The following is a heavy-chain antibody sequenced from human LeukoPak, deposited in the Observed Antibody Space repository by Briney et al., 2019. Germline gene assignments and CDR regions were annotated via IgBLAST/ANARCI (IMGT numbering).Heavy chain of an antibody. J-gene: IGHJ5*02. CDR2: ISYDGSNK. D-gene: IGHD6-13*01. V-gene: IGHV3-30*03. Sequence: GGSLRLSCAASGFTFSSYGMHWVRQAPGKGLEWVAVISYDGSNKYYVDSVKGRFTISRDNSKNTLYLQMNSLRAEDTAVYYCARVPQPGIAAAGTGNWFDPWGQGTLVTVSS. CDR3: ARVPQPGIAAAGTGNWFDP. CDR1: GFTFSSYG.